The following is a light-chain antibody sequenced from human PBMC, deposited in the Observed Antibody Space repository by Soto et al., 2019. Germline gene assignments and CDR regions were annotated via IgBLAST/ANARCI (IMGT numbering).Light chain of an antibody. Sequence: EIVVTQSPAILSVSPGERVTLSCRASQNVVTNLAWYQQRLGQAPRLLIYGASARATGVPARFSGSGSGTEFFLTISSLQSEDVAVYYCQHYNSWLGTFGGGTKVEIK. CDR3: QHYNSWLGT. V-gene: IGKV3-15*01. CDR1: QNVVTN. J-gene: IGKJ4*01. CDR2: GAS.